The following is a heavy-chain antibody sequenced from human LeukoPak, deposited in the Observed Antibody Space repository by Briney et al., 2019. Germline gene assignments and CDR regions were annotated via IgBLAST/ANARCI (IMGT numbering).Heavy chain of an antibody. Sequence: GGSLRLSCAASGFTVSRNYMSWVRQAPGKGLEWVSIIYSGGSTYYADSVKGRFTISRDNSKNTLYLQMNSLRAEDTAVYYCARGDGYGGNSFDYWGQGTLVTVSS. CDR2: IYSGGST. CDR1: GFTVSRNY. V-gene: IGHV3-53*01. CDR3: ARGDGYGGNSFDY. J-gene: IGHJ4*02. D-gene: IGHD4-23*01.